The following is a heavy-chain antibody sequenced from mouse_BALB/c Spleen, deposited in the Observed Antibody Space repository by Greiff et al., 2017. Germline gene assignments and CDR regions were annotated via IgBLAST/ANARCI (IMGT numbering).Heavy chain of an antibody. D-gene: IGHD1-1*01. Sequence: EVKLVESGPGLVKPSQSLSLTCTVTGYSITSDYAWNWIRQFPGNKLEWMGYISFSGSTSYNPSLRSRISITRDTSKNQFFLQLNSVTTEDTATYYCARNYGSRWFAYWGQGTLVTVSA. J-gene: IGHJ3*01. CDR3: ARNYGSRWFAY. V-gene: IGHV3-2*02. CDR2: ISFSGST. CDR1: GYSITSDYA.